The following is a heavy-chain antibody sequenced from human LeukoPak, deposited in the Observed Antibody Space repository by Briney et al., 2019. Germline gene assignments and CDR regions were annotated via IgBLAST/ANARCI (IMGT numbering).Heavy chain of an antibody. V-gene: IGHV1-18*01. Sequence: ASVKVSCKASGYTFTTYGITWVRQAPGQGLEWMGWISTYNGKTNYAQKLQGRVTMTTDTSTSTVYMELRSLGSDDTAVYYCARRYTASPGERFDYWGQGTLVTVSS. CDR3: ARRYTASPGERFDY. J-gene: IGHJ4*02. CDR1: GYTFTTYG. D-gene: IGHD2-2*02. CDR2: ISTYNGKT.